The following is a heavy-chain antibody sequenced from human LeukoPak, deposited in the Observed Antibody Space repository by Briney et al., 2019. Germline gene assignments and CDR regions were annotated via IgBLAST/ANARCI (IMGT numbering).Heavy chain of an antibody. Sequence: GGSLRLSCAASGFTFSSYSMNWVRQAPGKGLEWVSSISSSSYIYYADSVKGRFTISRDNAKNSLYLQMNSLRAEDTAVYYCATYYYDSSHTDYWGQGTLVTVSS. D-gene: IGHD3-22*01. CDR2: ISSSSYI. J-gene: IGHJ4*02. V-gene: IGHV3-21*01. CDR3: ATYYYDSSHTDY. CDR1: GFTFSSYS.